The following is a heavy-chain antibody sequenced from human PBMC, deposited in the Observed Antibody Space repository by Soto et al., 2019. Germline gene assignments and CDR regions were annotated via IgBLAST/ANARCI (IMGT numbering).Heavy chain of an antibody. Sequence: QMQLQESGPGLVKPSGTLSLTCAVSGASISSTNWWSWVRQAPGEGPEWIGEIYHSGATNYNPSLKSRVIISMDTSKNQPSLRLDSVTAADTAVYFCARHIAVPTTRGFDYWCQGTLVTVSS. CDR2: IYHSGAT. D-gene: IGHD2-15*01. CDR3: ARHIAVPTTRGFDY. CDR1: GASISSTNW. J-gene: IGHJ4*02. V-gene: IGHV4-4*02.